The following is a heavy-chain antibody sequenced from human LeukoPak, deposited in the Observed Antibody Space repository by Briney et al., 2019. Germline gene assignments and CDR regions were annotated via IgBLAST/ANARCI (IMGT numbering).Heavy chain of an antibody. J-gene: IGHJ4*02. CDR2: INPDGGEK. V-gene: IGHV3-7*01. Sequence: PGRSLRLSCAASGFTFDEYAMHWVRQAPGKGLEWVASINPDGGEKYSVDSVKGRFTISRDNAKNSLYLQMNSLRAEDTAVYYCARSLIAAADYWGQGTLVTVSS. CDR3: ARSLIAAADY. D-gene: IGHD6-13*01. CDR1: GFTFDEYA.